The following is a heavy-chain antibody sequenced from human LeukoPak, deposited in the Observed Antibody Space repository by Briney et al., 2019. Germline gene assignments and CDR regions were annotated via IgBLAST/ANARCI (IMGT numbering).Heavy chain of an antibody. J-gene: IGHJ5*02. CDR1: GVSITSSSYY. Sequence: PSETLSLTCTVSGVSITSSSYYWSWIRQPPGKGLEWIGYIYYSGSTNYNPSLKSRVTISVDTSKNQFSLKMSSVTAADTAVYYCARARDGHINNWFDPWGQGTLVTVSS. D-gene: IGHD5-24*01. CDR2: IYYSGST. V-gene: IGHV4-61*01. CDR3: ARARDGHINNWFDP.